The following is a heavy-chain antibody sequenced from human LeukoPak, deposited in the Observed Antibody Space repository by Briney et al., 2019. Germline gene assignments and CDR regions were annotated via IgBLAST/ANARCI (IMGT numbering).Heavy chain of an antibody. CDR3: AKVGTYYYDSSGYYWLDY. D-gene: IGHD3-22*01. Sequence: PGGSLRLSCAASGFTFSSYAMSWVRQAPGKGLEWVSAISGSGGSTYYADFVKGRFTISRDNYKNTLYLEINSLGAEDTAVYYCAKVGTYYYDSSGYYWLDYLGQGNLGTVSS. J-gene: IGHJ4*02. CDR1: GFTFSSYA. V-gene: IGHV3-23*01. CDR2: ISGSGGST.